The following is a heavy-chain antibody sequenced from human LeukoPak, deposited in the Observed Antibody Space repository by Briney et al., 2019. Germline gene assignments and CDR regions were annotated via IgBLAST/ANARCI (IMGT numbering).Heavy chain of an antibody. CDR1: GFTFSSYA. J-gene: IGHJ3*02. D-gene: IGHD2-2*01. CDR3: ARGVVPAAMSVAFDI. Sequence: GGSLRLSCAASGFTFSSYAMHWVRQAPGKGLEWVSSISSSSSYIYYADSVKGRFTISRDNAKNSLYLQMNSLRAEDTAVYYCARGVVPAAMSVAFDIWGQGTMVTVSS. V-gene: IGHV3-21*01. CDR2: ISSSSSYI.